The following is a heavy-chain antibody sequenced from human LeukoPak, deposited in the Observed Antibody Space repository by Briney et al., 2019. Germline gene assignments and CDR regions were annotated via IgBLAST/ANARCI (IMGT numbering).Heavy chain of an antibody. CDR1: GGSISSYY. J-gene: IGHJ3*02. Sequence: KPSETLSLTCTVSGGSISSYYWSWIRQPPGKGLEWMGYIYYSGSTNYNPSLKSRVTISVDTSKNQFSLKLSSVTAADTAVYYCAGSIDAFDIWGQGTMVTVSS. CDR2: IYYSGST. CDR3: AGSIDAFDI. D-gene: IGHD1-26*01. V-gene: IGHV4-59*01.